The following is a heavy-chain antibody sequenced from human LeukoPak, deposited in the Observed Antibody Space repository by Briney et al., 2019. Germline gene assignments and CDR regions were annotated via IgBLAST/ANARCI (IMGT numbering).Heavy chain of an antibody. J-gene: IGHJ4*02. CDR1: GFTFSSYS. Sequence: GGSLRLSCAASGFTFSSYSMNWVRQAPGKGLEWVSSISSSSSYIYYADSVKGRFTISRDNAKNSLYLQMNSLRAEDTAVYYCARASPSDYYYDSSGYGYWGQGTLVTVSS. CDR3: ARASPSDYYYDSSGYGY. CDR2: ISSSSSYI. D-gene: IGHD3-22*01. V-gene: IGHV3-21*01.